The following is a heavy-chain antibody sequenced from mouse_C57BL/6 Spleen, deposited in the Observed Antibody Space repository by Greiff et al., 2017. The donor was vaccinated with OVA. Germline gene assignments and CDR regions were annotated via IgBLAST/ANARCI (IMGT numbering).Heavy chain of an antibody. CDR3: AEKGDGYCPYYARDY. J-gene: IGHJ4*01. D-gene: IGHD2-3*01. CDR1: GFSLTSYG. CDR2: IWSGGGT. Sequence: VRVVESGPGLVQPSQSLSFTCPASGFSLTSYGVHWVRQPPGRGLEWLGVIWSGGGTAYNAAFISRLSISKNNTKNQDLFKMISLQADDTAIYNCAEKGDGYCPYYARDYWGQGTSVTVSS. V-gene: IGHV2-4*01.